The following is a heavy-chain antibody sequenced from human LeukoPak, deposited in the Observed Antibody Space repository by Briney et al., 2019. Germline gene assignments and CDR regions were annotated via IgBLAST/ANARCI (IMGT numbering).Heavy chain of an antibody. CDR2: INTDRSIT. CDR1: GFTFSNYW. Sequence: GGSLGLSCVASGFTFSNYWMHWVRQVPGKGLVWVSRINTDRSITNYADSVKGRFTISRDNAKNTVYLQMNSLRAEDTAVYYCARDQYTSNWYVHHWGQGTLVTVSS. J-gene: IGHJ1*01. CDR3: ARDQYTSNWYVHH. D-gene: IGHD4-11*01. V-gene: IGHV3-74*01.